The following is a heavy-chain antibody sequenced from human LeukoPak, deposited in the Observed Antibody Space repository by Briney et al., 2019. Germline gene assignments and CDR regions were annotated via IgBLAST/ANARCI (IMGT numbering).Heavy chain of an antibody. D-gene: IGHD3-10*01. V-gene: IGHV3-23*01. CDR3: AKETYYYGSGSYYYFDY. CDR1: GFTFSNYA. J-gene: IGHJ4*02. CDR2: ISGSGGST. Sequence: PGGSLRLSCAASGFTFSNYAMTWVRQAPGKGLEWVSAISGSGGSTYYADSVKGRFTISRDNSKNTLYLQMNSLRAEDTAVYYCAKETYYYGSGSYYYFDYWGQGTLVTVSS.